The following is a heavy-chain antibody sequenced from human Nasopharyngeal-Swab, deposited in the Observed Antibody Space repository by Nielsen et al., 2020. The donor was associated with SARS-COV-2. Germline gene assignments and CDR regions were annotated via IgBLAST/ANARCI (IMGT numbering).Heavy chain of an antibody. Sequence: LTCTVSGYSISSGYYWGWIRQPPGKGLEWISYISSTSTIYYADSVKGRFTISRDNAKNSLYLQMNSLRAEDTAVYYCAAVSSSGWYEIDYWGQGTLVTVST. J-gene: IGHJ4*02. V-gene: IGHV3-69-1*01. CDR1: GYSISSGYY. CDR2: ISSTSTI. D-gene: IGHD6-19*01. CDR3: AAVSSSGWYEIDY.